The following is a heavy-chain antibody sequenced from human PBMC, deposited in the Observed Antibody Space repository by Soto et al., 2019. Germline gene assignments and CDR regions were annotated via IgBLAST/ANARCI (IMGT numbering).Heavy chain of an antibody. V-gene: IGHV3-33*01. Sequence: GGSLRLSCASSGFTFSSYGMHWVRQAPGKGLEWVAVIWYDGSNKYYADSVKGRFTISRDNSKNTLYLQMNSLRAEDTAVYYCARDQGRGYSYGFDYWGQGTLVTVSS. CDR2: IWYDGSNK. J-gene: IGHJ4*02. D-gene: IGHD5-18*01. CDR1: GFTFSSYG. CDR3: ARDQGRGYSYGFDY.